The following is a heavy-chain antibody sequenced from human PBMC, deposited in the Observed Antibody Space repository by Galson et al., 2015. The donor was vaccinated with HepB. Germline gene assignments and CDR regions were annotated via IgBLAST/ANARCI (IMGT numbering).Heavy chain of an antibody. D-gene: IGHD3-3*01. CDR3: ARGYRHRLPGDFWSGYYKGRTPNFDY. J-gene: IGHJ4*02. CDR1: GFTFSSYA. CDR2: ISYDGSNK. Sequence: SLRLSCAASGFTFSSYAMHWVRQAPGKGLEWVAVISYDGSNKYYADSGKGRFTISRDNSKNTLYLQMNSLGAEDTAVYYCARGYRHRLPGDFWSGYYKGRTPNFDYWGQGTLVTVSS. V-gene: IGHV3-30-3*01.